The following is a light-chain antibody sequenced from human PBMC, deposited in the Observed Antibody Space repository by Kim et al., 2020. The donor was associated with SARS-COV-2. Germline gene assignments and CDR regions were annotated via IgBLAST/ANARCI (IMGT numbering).Light chain of an antibody. CDR2: TAS. CDR3: QHYSGYHLT. CDR1: QSISSW. J-gene: IGKJ4*01. Sequence: DIQLTQSPSTLSASVGDRVTITCRASQSISSWLAWYQQRPGKAPKLMIYTASTVEYGVPSRFSGSGSGTEFTLTISSLQPEDFSTYYSQHYSGYHLTFGGGTKV. V-gene: IGKV1-5*03.